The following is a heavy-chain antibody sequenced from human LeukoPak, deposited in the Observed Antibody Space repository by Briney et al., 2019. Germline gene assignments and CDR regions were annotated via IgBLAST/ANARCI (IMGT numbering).Heavy chain of an antibody. D-gene: IGHD2-15*01. CDR3: ARTLGYCSGGSCPGDWFDP. J-gene: IGHJ5*02. CDR2: ISAYNGNT. CDR1: GYTFTSYG. Sequence: ASVKVSCKASGYTFTSYGISWVRQAPGQGLEWMGWISAYNGNTHYAQKLQGRVTMTTDTSTSTAYMELRSLRSDDTAVYYCARTLGYCSGGSCPGDWFDPWGQGTLVTVSS. V-gene: IGHV1-18*01.